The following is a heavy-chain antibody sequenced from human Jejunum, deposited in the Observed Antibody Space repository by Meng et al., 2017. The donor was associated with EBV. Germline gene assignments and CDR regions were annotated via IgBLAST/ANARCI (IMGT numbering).Heavy chain of an antibody. CDR3: AKDRPGYTYGFDY. CDR1: GFTFSSYG. CDR2: ISYDGSNK. V-gene: IGHV3-30*18. Sequence: QVQLWVAGGGVAQPGRSLRLSCAASGFTFSSYGMNWVRQAPGKGLEWVAVISYDGSNKYYADSVKGRFTISRDNSKNTLYLQMNSLRAEDTAVYYCAKDRPGYTYGFDYWGQGTLVTVSS. J-gene: IGHJ4*02. D-gene: IGHD5-18*01.